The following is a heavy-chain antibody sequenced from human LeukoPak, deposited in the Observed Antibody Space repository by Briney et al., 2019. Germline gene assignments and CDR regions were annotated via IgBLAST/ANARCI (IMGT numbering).Heavy chain of an antibody. CDR1: GYHFANYW. Sequence: GESLKISCKGSGYHFANYWIGWVRQMPGKGLEWIGIIYPGDSDTRYSPSFQGHVTISADKSISTAYLQWGSLKASDTAMYYCARPPSRPPFIWGQGTMVTVSS. J-gene: IGHJ3*02. CDR2: IYPGDSDT. V-gene: IGHV5-51*01. CDR3: ARPPSRPPFI.